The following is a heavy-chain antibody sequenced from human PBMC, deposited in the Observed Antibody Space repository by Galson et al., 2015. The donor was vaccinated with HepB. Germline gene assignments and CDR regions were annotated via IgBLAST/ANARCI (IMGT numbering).Heavy chain of an antibody. D-gene: IGHD7-27*01. V-gene: IGHV3-23*01. J-gene: IGHJ4*02. CDR1: ELSLSNYA. CDR3: AKLLGSD. Sequence: SLRLSCAASELSLSNYAMHWVRQAPGKGLEWVAAISVSGDNTYYADSAKGRFTISRDNSKNTLYLQMNSLRAEDTAVYYCAKLLGSDWGQGTLVTVSS. CDR2: ISVSGDNT.